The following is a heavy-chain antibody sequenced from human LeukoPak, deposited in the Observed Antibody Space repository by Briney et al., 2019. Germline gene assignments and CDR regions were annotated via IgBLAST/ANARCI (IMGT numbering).Heavy chain of an antibody. Sequence: ASVTVSCKPSGYTFISYGISWVRQAPGQGLEWMGWISAYNGNTNYAQKLQGRVNMTTDTSTSTAYMELRSLRSDDTAVYYCAREVFNPLTYYYDSSGPKYYYYYYMDVWGKGTTVTVSS. J-gene: IGHJ6*03. D-gene: IGHD3-22*01. CDR2: ISAYNGNT. CDR3: AREVFNPLTYYYDSSGPKYYYYYYMDV. V-gene: IGHV1-18*01. CDR1: GYTFISYG.